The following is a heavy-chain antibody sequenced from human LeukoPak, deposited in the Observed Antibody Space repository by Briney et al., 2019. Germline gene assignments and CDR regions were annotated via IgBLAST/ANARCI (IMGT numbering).Heavy chain of an antibody. CDR1: GFTFSSYA. J-gene: IGHJ4*02. V-gene: IGHV3-30*04. CDR2: ISYDGSNK. Sequence: GGSLRLSCAASGFTFSSYAMHWVRQAPGKGLEWVAVISYDGSNKYYADSVKGRFTISRDNSKNTLYLQMNSLRAEDTAVYYCARSDLGEVFDYWGQGTLVTVSS. CDR3: ARSDLGEVFDY. D-gene: IGHD3-10*01.